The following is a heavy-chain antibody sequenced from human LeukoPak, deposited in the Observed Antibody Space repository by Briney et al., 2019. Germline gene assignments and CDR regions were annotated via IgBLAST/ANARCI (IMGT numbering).Heavy chain of an antibody. CDR3: ARVNSGSYQFDY. CDR1: GGSLSSSSYY. J-gene: IGHJ4*02. D-gene: IGHD1-26*01. Sequence: SETLSLTCTVSGGSLSSSSYYWGWIRQPPGKGLEWIGSIYYSGSTYYNPSLKSRVTISVDTSKNQFSLKLSSVTAADTAVYYCARVNSGSYQFDYWGQGTLVTVSS. V-gene: IGHV4-39*07. CDR2: IYYSGST.